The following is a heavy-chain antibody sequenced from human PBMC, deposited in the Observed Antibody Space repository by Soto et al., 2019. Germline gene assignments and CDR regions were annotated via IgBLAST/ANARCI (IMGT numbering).Heavy chain of an antibody. CDR1: GFTFSDYY. J-gene: IGHJ6*03. Sequence: PGGSLRLSCAASGFTFSDYYMTWVRQAPGKGLECVSYINVGGSTIYYADSVKGRFTISRDNAKNSLFLQMNSLRVEDTAVYYCARDRDIAPKQTKHYYMDVWGKGTTVTVSS. CDR2: INVGGSTI. V-gene: IGHV3-11*01. D-gene: IGHD5-12*01. CDR3: ARDRDIAPKQTKHYYMDV.